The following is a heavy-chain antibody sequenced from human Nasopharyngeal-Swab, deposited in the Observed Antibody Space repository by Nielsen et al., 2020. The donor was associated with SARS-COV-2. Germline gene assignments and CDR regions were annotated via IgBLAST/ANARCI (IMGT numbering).Heavy chain of an antibody. CDR3: ARGCSSTSCPQGVGWFDP. Sequence: WVRQAPGQRPEWMGWINAGNGNTKYSQKFQGRVTITRDTSASTAYMELSSLRSEDTAVYYCARGCSSTSCPQGVGWFDPWGQGTLVTVSS. CDR2: INAGNGNT. D-gene: IGHD2-2*01. V-gene: IGHV1-3*01. J-gene: IGHJ5*02.